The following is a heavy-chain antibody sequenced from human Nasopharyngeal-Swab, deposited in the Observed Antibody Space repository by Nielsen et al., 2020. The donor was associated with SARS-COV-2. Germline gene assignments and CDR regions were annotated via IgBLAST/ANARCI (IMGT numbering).Heavy chain of an antibody. Sequence: WIRQPQGKGLEWIGEINHSGSTNYNPSLKSRVTISVDTSKNQFSLKLSSVTAADTAVYYCARGRGGWLGVNWFDPWGQGTLVTVSS. D-gene: IGHD3-10*01. CDR3: ARGRGGWLGVNWFDP. J-gene: IGHJ5*02. V-gene: IGHV4-34*01. CDR2: INHSGST.